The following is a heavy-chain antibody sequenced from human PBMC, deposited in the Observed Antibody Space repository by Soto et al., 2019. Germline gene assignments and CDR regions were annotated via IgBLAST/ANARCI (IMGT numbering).Heavy chain of an antibody. Sequence: GGSLRLSCAASGFTFSSYGMHWVRQAPGKGLEWVAVIWYDGSNKYYADSVKGRFTISRDNSKNTLYLQMNSLRAEDTAVYYCARDPPYSSSWYLYYYGMDVWGQGTTVTVSS. V-gene: IGHV3-33*01. CDR2: IWYDGSNK. D-gene: IGHD6-13*01. J-gene: IGHJ6*02. CDR3: ARDPPYSSSWYLYYYGMDV. CDR1: GFTFSSYG.